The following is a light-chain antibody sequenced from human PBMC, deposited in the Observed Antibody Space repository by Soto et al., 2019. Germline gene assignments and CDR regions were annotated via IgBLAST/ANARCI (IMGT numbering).Light chain of an antibody. V-gene: IGKV1-9*01. CDR3: QQLYSYPIT. CDR1: QGSSSY. CDR2: DAI. J-gene: IGKJ5*01. Sequence: DIQLTQSPSFLSASVGDRVTITCRASQGSSSYLAWYQQKPGIAPKLLIYDAITLQSGVPSRFSGSGSGTEFTLTISSLQPEDFATYYDQQLYSYPITFGQGTRLEIK.